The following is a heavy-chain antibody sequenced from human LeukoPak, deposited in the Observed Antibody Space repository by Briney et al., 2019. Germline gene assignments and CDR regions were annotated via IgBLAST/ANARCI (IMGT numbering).Heavy chain of an antibody. CDR2: ISGSGGST. J-gene: IGHJ4*02. V-gene: IGHV3-23*01. CDR3: AKDQYYDSSGYLDY. CDR1: GFTFSSYA. Sequence: GGSLRLSCAASGFTFSSYAMSWVRQAPGKGLEWVSAISGSGGSTYYADSVKGRFAISRDNSKNTLYLQMNSLRAEDTAVCYCAKDQYYDSSGYLDYWGQGTLVTVSS. D-gene: IGHD3-22*01.